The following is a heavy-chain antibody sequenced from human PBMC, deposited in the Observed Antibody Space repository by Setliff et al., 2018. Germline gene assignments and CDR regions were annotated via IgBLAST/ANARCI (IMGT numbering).Heavy chain of an antibody. CDR2: INPRAGTT. V-gene: IGHV1-46*03. J-gene: IGHJ4*02. CDR3: ARGGSPDCSTAGCRYGDYVY. CDR1: GFIFTDYL. D-gene: IGHD2-2*01. Sequence: ASVKVSCKASGFIFTDYLMNWMRQAPEQGLEWMGRINPRAGTTSYAQKLQGRVTMTRDTSTNTVYMELSSLRSEDTAVYYCARGGSPDCSTAGCRYGDYVYWGQGTQVTVSS.